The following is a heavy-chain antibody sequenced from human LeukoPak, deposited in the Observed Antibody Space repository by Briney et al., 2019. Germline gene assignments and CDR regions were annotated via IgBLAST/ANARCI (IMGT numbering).Heavy chain of an antibody. Sequence: SETLSLTCTVSGGSISSSSYYWGWIRQPPGKGLEWIGYIYYSGSTNYNPSLKSRVTISVDTSKDQFSLKLSSVTAADTAVYYCARAMRYYDSSGYYYPYYFDYWGQGTLVTVSS. CDR1: GGSISSSSYY. CDR3: ARAMRYYDSSGYYYPYYFDY. J-gene: IGHJ4*02. CDR2: IYYSGST. D-gene: IGHD3-22*01. V-gene: IGHV4-61*05.